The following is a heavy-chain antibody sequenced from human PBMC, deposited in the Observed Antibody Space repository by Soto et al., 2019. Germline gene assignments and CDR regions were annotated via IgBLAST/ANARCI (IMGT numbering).Heavy chain of an antibody. CDR3: DRGGITIFGAEYFQH. CDR1: GGSISSGDYY. D-gene: IGHD3-3*01. V-gene: IGHV4-30-4*01. CDR2: IYYSGST. Sequence: TLSRTCPVSGGSISSGDYYWSWIRQPPGKGLEWIGYIYYSGSTYYNPSLKSRVTISVDTSKNQFSLKLSSVTAADTAVYYCDRGGITIFGAEYFQHWGQGTLVTVSS. J-gene: IGHJ1*01.